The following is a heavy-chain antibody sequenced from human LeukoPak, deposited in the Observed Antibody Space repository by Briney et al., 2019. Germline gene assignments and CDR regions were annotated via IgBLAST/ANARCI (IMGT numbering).Heavy chain of an antibody. CDR2: INPNNGDT. J-gene: IGHJ6*03. D-gene: IGHD1-1*01. CDR1: GYTFTGYF. CDR3: ASFAFAPGTTGRRYIDV. Sequence: ASVKVSCKASGYTFTGYFMHWVRQAPGQGLEWMGWINPNNGDTNYTQKLQGRVTMTRDTSISTAYMELSRLRSDDTAVYYCASFAFAPGTTGRRYIDVWGKGTTVTVSS. V-gene: IGHV1-2*02.